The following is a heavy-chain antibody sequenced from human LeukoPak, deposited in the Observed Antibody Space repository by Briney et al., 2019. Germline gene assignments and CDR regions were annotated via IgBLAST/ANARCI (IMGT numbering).Heavy chain of an antibody. J-gene: IGHJ4*02. CDR3: AQGYYDSSGYYHFDY. D-gene: IGHD3-22*01. CDR1: GFTFSGYG. Sequence: GGSLRLSCAASGFTFSGYGMHWVRQAPGKGLEWVAVIWYDGSNKYYADSVKGRFTISRDNSKNTLYLQMNSLRAEDTAVYYCAQGYYDSSGYYHFDYWCQGTLVTVSS. CDR2: IWYDGSNK. V-gene: IGHV3-33*01.